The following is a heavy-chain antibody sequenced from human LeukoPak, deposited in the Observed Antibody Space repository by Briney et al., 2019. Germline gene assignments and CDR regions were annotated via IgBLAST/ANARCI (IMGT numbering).Heavy chain of an antibody. V-gene: IGHV3-74*01. CDR2: INSDGSWT. CDR1: GNYW. Sequence: GGSLRLSCAASGNYWMHWVRRAPGKGLVWVSHINSDGSWTSYADSVKGRFTISKDNAKNTGYLQMNSLRAEDTAVYYCVSFYETYWGRGTLVTVSS. CDR3: VSFYETY. J-gene: IGHJ4*02. D-gene: IGHD2/OR15-2a*01.